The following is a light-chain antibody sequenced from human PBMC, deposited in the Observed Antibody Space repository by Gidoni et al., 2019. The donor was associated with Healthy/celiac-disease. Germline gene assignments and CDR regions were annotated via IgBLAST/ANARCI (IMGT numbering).Light chain of an antibody. Sequence: QSALTQPRSVSGSPGQSVTISCTGTSRDGGGYNYVSWYQQHPGKAPQLMIYDVSKRPSGVPDRFSGSKSGNTASLTISGLQAEDEADYYCCSYAGSYTFEVFGTGTKVTV. J-gene: IGLJ1*01. CDR1: SRDGGGYNY. CDR2: DVS. CDR3: CSYAGSYTFEV. V-gene: IGLV2-11*01.